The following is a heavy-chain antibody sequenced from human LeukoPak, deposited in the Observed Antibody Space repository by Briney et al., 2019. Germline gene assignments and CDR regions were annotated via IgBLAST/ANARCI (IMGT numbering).Heavy chain of an antibody. CDR1: GFTFDDYA. CDR2: ISWNSGSI. Sequence: GGSLRLSCAASGFTFDDYAMHWVRHAPGKGLEWVSGISWNSGSIGYADSVKGRFTISRDNAKNSLYLQMNSLRAEDTALYYCAKDIGGDYGDYVPYFQHWGQGTLVTASS. CDR3: AKDIGGDYGDYVPYFQH. D-gene: IGHD4-17*01. J-gene: IGHJ1*01. V-gene: IGHV3-9*01.